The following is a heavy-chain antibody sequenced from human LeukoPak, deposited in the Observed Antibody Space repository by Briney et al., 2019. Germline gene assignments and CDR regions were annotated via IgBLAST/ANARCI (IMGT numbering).Heavy chain of an antibody. D-gene: IGHD4-11*01. Sequence: GGSLRLSCAASGFTFSNYWMGWVRQAPGRGLEWVANINEDGSEKYYVDSVKGRFTISRDNGKNSLYLQMNSLRAEDTAVYYCASHYTYWGQGTLVTVSS. CDR1: GFTFSNYW. V-gene: IGHV3-7*01. CDR2: INEDGSEK. CDR3: ASHYTY. J-gene: IGHJ4*02.